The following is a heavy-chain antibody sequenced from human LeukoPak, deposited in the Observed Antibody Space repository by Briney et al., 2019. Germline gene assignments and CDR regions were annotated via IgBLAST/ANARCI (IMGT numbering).Heavy chain of an antibody. CDR3: AREKGTLIRAMAFEM. CDR1: GFTFSSYS. D-gene: IGHD3-10*01. J-gene: IGHJ3*02. CDR2: ISSSSSTI. V-gene: IGHV3-48*01. Sequence: HPWGALRLSCAASGFTFSSYSMNWVRQAPGKGLEWVSYISSSSSTIYYADSVKGRFTISRDNAKNSLYLQMNSLRAEDTAVYYCAREKGTLIRAMAFEMWGQGTMVTVSS.